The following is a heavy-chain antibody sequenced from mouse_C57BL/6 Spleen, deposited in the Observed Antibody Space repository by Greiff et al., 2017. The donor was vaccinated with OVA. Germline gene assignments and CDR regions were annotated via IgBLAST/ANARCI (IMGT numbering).Heavy chain of an antibody. J-gene: IGHJ3*01. Sequence: EVKVVESGGDLVKPGGSLKLSCAASGFTFSSYGMSWVRQTPDKRLEWVATISSGGSYTYYPDSVKGRFTISRDNAKNTLYLQMSSLKSEDTAMYYCARRGLYDYDKAWFAYWGQGTLVTVSA. CDR1: GFTFSSYG. V-gene: IGHV5-6*02. CDR2: ISSGGSYT. D-gene: IGHD2-4*01. CDR3: ARRGLYDYDKAWFAY.